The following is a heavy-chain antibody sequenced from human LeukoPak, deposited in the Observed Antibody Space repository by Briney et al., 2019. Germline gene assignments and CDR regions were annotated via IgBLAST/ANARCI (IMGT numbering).Heavy chain of an antibody. D-gene: IGHD3-22*01. CDR2: IRSKTYGGTT. Sequence: GRSLRLSCTASGFTFGDYAMSWFRQAPGKGLEWVGFIRSKTYGGTTEYAASVKGRFTISRDDSKSIPYLQMNSLKTEDTAVYYCTRIGTMIVVVSYFDYWGQGTLVTVSS. CDR1: GFTFGDYA. CDR3: TRIGTMIVVVSYFDY. V-gene: IGHV3-49*03. J-gene: IGHJ4*02.